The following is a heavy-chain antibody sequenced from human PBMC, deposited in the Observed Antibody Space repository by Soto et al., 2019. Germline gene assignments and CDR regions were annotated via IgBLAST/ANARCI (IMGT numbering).Heavy chain of an antibody. V-gene: IGHV1-18*01. CDR1: GYTFTSYG. CDR2: ISAYNGNT. J-gene: IGHJ5*02. D-gene: IGHD6-19*01. Sequence: ASVKLSCKASGYTFTSYGISWVRQAPGQGLEWMGWISAYNGNTNYAQKLQGRVTMTTDTSTSTAYMELRSLRSDDTAVYYCARDASPPWLGLYNWFDPCGQGTRVNVAS. CDR3: ARDASPPWLGLYNWFDP.